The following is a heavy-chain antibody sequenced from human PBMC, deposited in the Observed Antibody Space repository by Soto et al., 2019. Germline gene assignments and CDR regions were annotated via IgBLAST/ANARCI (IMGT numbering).Heavy chain of an antibody. CDR2: VIPIFGTA. CDR3: ASTKYDSSAYYYWYLGL. CDR1: EDIFRNYA. D-gene: IGHD3-22*01. V-gene: IGHV1-69*06. J-gene: IGHJ2*01. Sequence: QVELVQSGAEVKKPGSSVKVSCQASEDIFRNYAISRVRHAPGQGLEWMGGVIPIFGTANYAQKFQGRVTITADTSANTVYLELSSLRSEDTAVYYCASTKYDSSAYYYWYLGLWGRGTLVXVSS.